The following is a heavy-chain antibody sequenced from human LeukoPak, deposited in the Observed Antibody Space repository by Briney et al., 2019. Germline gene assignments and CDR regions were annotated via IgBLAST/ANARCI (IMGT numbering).Heavy chain of an antibody. CDR2: ISGSGGST. Sequence: GGSLRLSCAASGFTFTSYAMSWVRQAPGEGLEWVSAISGSGGSTYYVDSVKGRFTISRDNSKNTLYLQMSSLRAEDTAVYYCAKDERNWNYNLASQTYDWGQGTLVTVSS. CDR3: AKDERNWNYNLASQTYD. D-gene: IGHD1-7*01. J-gene: IGHJ4*02. CDR1: GFTFTSYA. V-gene: IGHV3-23*01.